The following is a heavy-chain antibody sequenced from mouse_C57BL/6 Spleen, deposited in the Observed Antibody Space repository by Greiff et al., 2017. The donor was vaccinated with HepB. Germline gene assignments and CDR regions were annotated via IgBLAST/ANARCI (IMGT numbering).Heavy chain of an antibody. D-gene: IGHD2-1*01. CDR1: GYTFTSYD. CDR3: ARAGGNYGGFAY. CDR2: ISPRDGST. Sequence: QVQLQQSRPELVKPGASVKLSCKASGYTFTSYDIHWVKQRPGQGLEWIGWISPRDGSTTYNEKFKGKATLTVDTSSSTAYMELHSLTSEDSAFYFCARAGGNYGGFAYWGQGTLVTVSA. J-gene: IGHJ3*01. V-gene: IGHV1-85*01.